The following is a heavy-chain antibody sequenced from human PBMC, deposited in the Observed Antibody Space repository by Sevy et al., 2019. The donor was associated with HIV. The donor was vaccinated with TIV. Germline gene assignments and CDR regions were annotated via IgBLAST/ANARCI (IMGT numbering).Heavy chain of an antibody. CDR3: ARVNYGDYGNGCYNGMDV. CDR2: MNPNSGNT. V-gene: IGHV1-8*01. CDR1: GYTFTSYD. J-gene: IGHJ6*02. Sequence: ASVKVSCKASGYTFTSYDINWVRQATGQGLEWMGWMNPNSGNTGYVQKFQGRVTMTRNTSISTAYMETSSLRSEDTAVYYCARVNYGDYGNGCYNGMDVRGQGTTVTVSS. D-gene: IGHD4-17*01.